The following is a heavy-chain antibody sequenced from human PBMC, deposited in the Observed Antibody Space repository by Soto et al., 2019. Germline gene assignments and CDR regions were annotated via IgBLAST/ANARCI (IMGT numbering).Heavy chain of an antibody. CDR2: IIPIFGTA. V-gene: IGHV1-69*01. CDR1: GGTFSSYA. CDR3: ARDYPRYYDSSHRPVFYYGMDV. J-gene: IGHJ6*02. Sequence: QVQLVQSGAEVKKPGSSVKVSCKASGGTFSSYAISWVRQAPGQGLEWMGGIIPIFGTANYAQKFQGRVTIAADESTSTAYVELSSLRSEDTAVYYCARDYPRYYDSSHRPVFYYGMDVWGQGPTVTVSS. D-gene: IGHD3-22*01.